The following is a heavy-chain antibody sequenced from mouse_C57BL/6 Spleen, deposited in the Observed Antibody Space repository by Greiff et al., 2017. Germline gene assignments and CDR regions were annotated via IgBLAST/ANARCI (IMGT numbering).Heavy chain of an antibody. CDR2: IHPNSGST. V-gene: IGHV1-64*01. Sequence: VQLQQPGAELVKPGASVKLSCKASGYTFTSYWMHWVKQRPGQGLEWIGMIHPNSGSTNYNEKFKSKATLTVDKSSSTAYMQLSSLTSEDSAVYYCATGYYGSGGYDAMDYWGQGTSVPVSS. CDR3: ATGYYGSGGYDAMDY. CDR1: GYTFTSYW. D-gene: IGHD1-1*01. J-gene: IGHJ4*01.